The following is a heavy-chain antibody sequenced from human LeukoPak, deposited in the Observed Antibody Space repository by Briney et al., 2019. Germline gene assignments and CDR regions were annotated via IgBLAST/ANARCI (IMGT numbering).Heavy chain of an antibody. J-gene: IGHJ4*02. CDR2: ISGSGGST. CDR1: GFTFSGYA. CDR3: AREDGGYTPYFDY. Sequence: GGSLRLSCAASGFTFSGYAMSWVRQAPGKGLEWVSVISGSGGSTFYADSVKGRFTISRDNAKNSLYLQMNSLRAEDTAVYYCAREDGGYTPYFDYWGQGTLVTVSS. V-gene: IGHV3-23*01. D-gene: IGHD3-22*01.